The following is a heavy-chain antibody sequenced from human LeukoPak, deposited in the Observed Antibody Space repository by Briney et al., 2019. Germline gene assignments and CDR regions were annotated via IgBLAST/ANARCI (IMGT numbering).Heavy chain of an antibody. Sequence: GGSLRLSCAASGFAVNTKFMHWVRQAPGKGLEWISVIYSGGLTYYADCVEGRFTISRDNSKNTLYLHMNSLRAEDTAVYYCARDEVTSGGGLESWGQGTLVIASS. J-gene: IGHJ4*02. D-gene: IGHD3-16*01. CDR2: IYSGGLT. CDR1: GFAVNTKF. CDR3: ARDEVTSGGGLES. V-gene: IGHV3-53*01.